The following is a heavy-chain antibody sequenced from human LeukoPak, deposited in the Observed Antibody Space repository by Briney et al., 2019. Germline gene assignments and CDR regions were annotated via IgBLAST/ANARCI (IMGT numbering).Heavy chain of an antibody. CDR3: ARGKTMVYCGGDCYRFDN. V-gene: IGHV1-2*02. D-gene: IGHD2-21*02. CDR2: INPNSGGT. J-gene: IGHJ4*02. Sequence: ASVKVSCKASGYTFTGYYMHWVRQAPGQGLEWMGWINPNSGGTNYAQKFQGRVTMTRGTSISTAYMELSRLRSDDTAVYYCARGKTMVYCGGDCYRFDNWGQGTLVTVSS. CDR1: GYTFTGYY.